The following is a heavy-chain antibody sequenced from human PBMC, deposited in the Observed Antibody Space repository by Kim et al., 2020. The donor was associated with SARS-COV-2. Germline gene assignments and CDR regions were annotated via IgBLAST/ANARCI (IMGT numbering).Heavy chain of an antibody. CDR3: TLGILTGYYYYYGMDV. D-gene: IGHD3-9*01. J-gene: IGHJ6*02. Sequence: GGSLRLSCAASGFTFSNAWMSWVRQAPGKGLEWVGRIKSKTDGGTTDYAAPVKGRFTISRDDSKNTLYLQMNSLKTEDTAVYYCTLGILTGYYYYYGMDVGGQGTTVTVSS. V-gene: IGHV3-15*01. CDR2: IKSKTDGGTT. CDR1: GFTFSNAW.